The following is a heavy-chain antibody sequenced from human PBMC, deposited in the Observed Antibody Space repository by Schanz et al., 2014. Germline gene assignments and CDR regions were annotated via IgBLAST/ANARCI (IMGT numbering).Heavy chain of an antibody. V-gene: IGHV3-21*04. CDR1: GFTFSDYA. Sequence: EVQLEESGGGLVQPGGSLRVSCAATGFTFSDYAMSWVRQAPGKGLEWVSSVSHGGTYIYYADSVRGRFTISRDNAKNSLYLQMNSLRAEDTAVYYCARDIQYHYDTSGPVGAFDIWGQGTVVTVSS. J-gene: IGHJ3*02. CDR2: VSHGGTYI. CDR3: ARDIQYHYDTSGPVGAFDI. D-gene: IGHD3-22*01.